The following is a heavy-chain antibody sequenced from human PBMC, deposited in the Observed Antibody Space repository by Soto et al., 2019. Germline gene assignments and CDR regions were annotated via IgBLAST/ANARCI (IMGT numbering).Heavy chain of an antibody. V-gene: IGHV5-10-1*01. CDR2: IDPGDSVT. Sequence: GWSLKISSKGSGYSFTSYWISWVLQMTGKGLEWMGRIDPGDSVTTYNPSFQGHVTISADKSINTAYLQWSSLKASDTAMYYCASGGDASGYHALDVWGLGTMVTVSS. CDR1: GYSFTSYW. J-gene: IGHJ3*01. CDR3: ASGGDASGYHALDV. D-gene: IGHD5-12*01.